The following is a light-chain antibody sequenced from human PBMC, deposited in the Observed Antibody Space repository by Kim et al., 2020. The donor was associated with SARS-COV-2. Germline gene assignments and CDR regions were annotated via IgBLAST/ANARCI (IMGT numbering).Light chain of an antibody. J-gene: IGKJ4*01. CDR2: DAS. Sequence: LSPGERATLACRASQSVGSYLAWYQQKPGQAPRLLLYDASNRATDIPARFSGSGSGTDFTLTISSLEPEDFAVYYCQQRIHWPLTFGGGTKVDIK. CDR3: QQRIHWPLT. CDR1: QSVGSY. V-gene: IGKV3-11*01.